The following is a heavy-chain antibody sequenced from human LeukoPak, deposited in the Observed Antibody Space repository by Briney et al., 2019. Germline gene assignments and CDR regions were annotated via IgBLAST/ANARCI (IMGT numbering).Heavy chain of an antibody. D-gene: IGHD3-10*02. Sequence: GGSLRLSCAASGFTFSSYDMSWVRQAPGKGVEWVSAISGSGGSTYYADSVKGRFTISRDNAKNSLYLQMNSLRAEDTAVYYCAELGITMIGGVWGKGTTVTISS. V-gene: IGHV3-23*01. CDR2: ISGSGGST. J-gene: IGHJ6*04. CDR3: AELGITMIGGV. CDR1: GFTFSSYD.